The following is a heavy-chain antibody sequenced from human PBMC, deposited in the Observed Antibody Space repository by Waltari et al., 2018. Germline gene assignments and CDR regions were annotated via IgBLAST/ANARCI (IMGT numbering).Heavy chain of an antibody. CDR3: ARDWTPQGREEVTTKRGRWFDP. D-gene: IGHD4-17*01. V-gene: IGHV4-59*01. J-gene: IGHJ5*02. CDR2: IYYSGST. Sequence: QVQLQESGPGLVKPSETLSLTCTVSGGSISSYYWSWIRQPPGKGLEWIGYIYYSGSTNYNPALKSRVTISVDTSKNQFSLKLSSVTAADTAVYYCARDWTPQGREEVTTKRGRWFDPWGQGTLVTVSS. CDR1: GGSISSYY.